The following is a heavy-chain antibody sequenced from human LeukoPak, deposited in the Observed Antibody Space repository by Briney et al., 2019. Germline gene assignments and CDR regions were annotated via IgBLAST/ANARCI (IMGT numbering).Heavy chain of an antibody. Sequence: SVKVSCKASGGTFSSYAISWVRQAPGQGLEWMGRIIPIFGIANYAQKFQGRVTITADKSTSTAYMELSSLRSEDTAVCYCAIGLGADYGGNSGVGGMDVWGQGTTVTVSS. J-gene: IGHJ6*02. V-gene: IGHV1-69*04. CDR2: IIPIFGIA. D-gene: IGHD4-23*01. CDR3: AIGLGADYGGNSGVGGMDV. CDR1: GGTFSSYA.